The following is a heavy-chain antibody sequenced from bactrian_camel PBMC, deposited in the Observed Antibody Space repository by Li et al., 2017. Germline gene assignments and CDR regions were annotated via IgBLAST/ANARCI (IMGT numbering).Heavy chain of an antibody. CDR1: GFSASEYY. CDR3: AAKSFGWSTNWFAPEYNY. J-gene: IGHJ4*01. D-gene: IGHD8*01. Sequence: VQLVESGGGPVQAGGSLRLSCVASGFSASEYYMAWIRQAPGKEREGVAAIDHAGSPTYTYSVKDRFTISKDSVANTLYLQMNNLKSEDTAPYYCAAKSFGWSTNWFAPEYNYWGQGTQVTVS. V-gene: IGHV3S67*01. CDR2: IDHAGSP.